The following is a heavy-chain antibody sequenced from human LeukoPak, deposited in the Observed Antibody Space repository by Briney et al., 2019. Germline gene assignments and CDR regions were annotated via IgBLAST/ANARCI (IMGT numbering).Heavy chain of an antibody. J-gene: IGHJ4*02. CDR1: GGSISSYY. CDR2: IHYSGST. Sequence: SETLSLTCTVSGGSISSYYWSWIRQPPGKGLEWIGYIHYSGSTNYNPSLKSRVTMSVDTSKNQFSLKLSSVTAADTAVYYCTSPGPIVGATLGNDYWGQGTLVTVSS. D-gene: IGHD1-26*01. V-gene: IGHV4-59*01. CDR3: TSPGPIVGATLGNDY.